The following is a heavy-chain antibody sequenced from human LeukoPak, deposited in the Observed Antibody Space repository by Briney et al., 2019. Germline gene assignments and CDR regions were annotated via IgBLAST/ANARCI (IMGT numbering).Heavy chain of an antibody. D-gene: IGHD3-22*01. CDR1: GFTFSDYW. CDR3: ARAAYDSSGYLTL. Sequence: GGSLRLSCVASGFTFSDYWMTWVRQAPGTGLEWVAVIWYDGTNKYYADSVKGRFIISRDSSKNTLYLQMNSLRAEDTAVYYCARAAYDSSGYLTLWGQGTLVTVSS. CDR2: IWYDGTNK. J-gene: IGHJ4*02. V-gene: IGHV3-33*08.